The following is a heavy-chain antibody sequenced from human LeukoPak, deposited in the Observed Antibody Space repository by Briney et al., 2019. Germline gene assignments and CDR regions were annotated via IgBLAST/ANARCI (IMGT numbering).Heavy chain of an antibody. Sequence: GASVKVSCKASGYTFTSYGISWVRQAPGQGLEWMGWISAYNGNTNYAQKLQGRVTMTTDTSTSTAYMELRSLRSDDTAVYYCAREGGNCSSTSCYNWFDPWGQGTLVTVSS. CDR1: GYTFTSYG. J-gene: IGHJ5*02. V-gene: IGHV1-18*01. D-gene: IGHD2-2*01. CDR3: AREGGNCSSTSCYNWFDP. CDR2: ISAYNGNT.